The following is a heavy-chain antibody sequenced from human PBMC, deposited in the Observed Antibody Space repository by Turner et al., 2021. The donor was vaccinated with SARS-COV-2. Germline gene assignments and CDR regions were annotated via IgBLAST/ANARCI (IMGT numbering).Heavy chain of an antibody. J-gene: IGHJ4*02. CDR3: ARQEWLRGYMDY. V-gene: IGHV4-59*08. CDR1: GGSISSYY. D-gene: IGHD5-12*01. CDR2: IYYSGST. Sequence: QVQLHESGPGLVTPSETLSLTCTVSGGSISSYYWNWIRQPPGKGLEWIGHIYYSGSTIYNPSLKSRVTILVDTSKNQFSLKLSCVTAADTAVYYCARQEWLRGYMDYWGQGTLVTVSS.